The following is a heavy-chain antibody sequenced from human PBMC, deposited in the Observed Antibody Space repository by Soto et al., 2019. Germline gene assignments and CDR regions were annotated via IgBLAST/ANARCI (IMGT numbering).Heavy chain of an antibody. D-gene: IGHD2-15*01. CDR2: IYYSGST. J-gene: IGHJ4*02. V-gene: IGHV4-59*01. CDR1: GGSISSYY. Sequence: SETLSLTCTVSGGSISSYYWSWIRQPPGKGLGWIGYIYYSGSTNYNPSLKSRVTISVDTSKNQFSLKLSSVTAADTAVYYCARGSCSGGSCYAGPDYWGQGTLVTVSS. CDR3: ARGSCSGGSCYAGPDY.